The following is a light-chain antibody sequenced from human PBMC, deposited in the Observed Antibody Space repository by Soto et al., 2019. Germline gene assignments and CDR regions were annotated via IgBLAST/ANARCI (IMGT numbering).Light chain of an antibody. J-gene: IGKJ4*01. V-gene: IGKV3-20*01. CDR1: QTVSFSY. Sequence: EIVWTQSPGTLSLTPGDRATLSCRASQTVSFSYLAWYQQKPGQAPRLLIYGASSRATGIPDRFSGSESGTDFTLTISRLEPEDFAVYYCQQYGSSPLTFGGGTKVEIK. CDR2: GAS. CDR3: QQYGSSPLT.